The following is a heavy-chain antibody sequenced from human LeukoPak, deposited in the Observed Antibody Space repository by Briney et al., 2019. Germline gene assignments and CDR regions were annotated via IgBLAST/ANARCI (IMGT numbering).Heavy chain of an antibody. CDR2: IYYSGST. V-gene: IGHV4-39*01. J-gene: IGHJ4*02. CDR1: GGSISSSSYY. CDR3: ARHRYYYDSGGYYYAY. Sequence: SETLSLTCTVSGGSISSSSYYWGWIRQPPGKELEWIGSIYYSGSTYYNPSLKSRVTISVDTSKNQFSLKLSSVTAADTAVYYCARHRYYYDSGGYYYAYWGQGTLVTISS. D-gene: IGHD3-22*01.